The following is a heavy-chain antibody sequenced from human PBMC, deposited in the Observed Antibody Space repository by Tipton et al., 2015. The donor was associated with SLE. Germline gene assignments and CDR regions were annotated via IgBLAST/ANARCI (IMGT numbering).Heavy chain of an antibody. CDR2: ICYNGFT. D-gene: IGHD1-14*01. Sequence: TLSLTCTVSGGSMGTYCWSWIRQPPGKGLEWIAFICYNGFTNYNPSLKSRITMSLDTSKSQFSLKLRSVTAADTAVYYCARLAHYNRHWYLGYWGQGTRVTVSS. CDR3: ARLAHYNRHWYLGY. J-gene: IGHJ4*02. CDR1: GGSMGTYC. V-gene: IGHV4-59*08.